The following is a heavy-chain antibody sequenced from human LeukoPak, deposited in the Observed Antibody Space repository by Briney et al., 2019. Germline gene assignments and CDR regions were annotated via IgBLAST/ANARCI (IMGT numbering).Heavy chain of an antibody. CDR1: GFTISNNY. J-gene: IGHJ4*02. CDR2: IYNGGST. D-gene: IGHD4-23*01. CDR3: ARGTYGGIDY. Sequence: PGGSLRLSCAASGFTISNNYTTWVRQAPGKGLEWVSVIYNGGSTYYADSVKGRFTISRDNSQNTLCLQINSLRAEDTAVYYCARGTYGGIDYWGQGTLVTVSS. V-gene: IGHV3-66*02.